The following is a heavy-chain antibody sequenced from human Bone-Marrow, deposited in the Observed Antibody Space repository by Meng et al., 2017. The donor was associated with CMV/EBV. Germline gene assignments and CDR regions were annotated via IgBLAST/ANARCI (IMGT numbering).Heavy chain of an antibody. V-gene: IGHV3-74*01. CDR1: GVNCSKYG. D-gene: IGHD4-17*01. CDR3: AKTSTVTHFDY. J-gene: IGHJ4*02. Sequence: CAAYGVNCSKYGMHWVRKATGKGVVWGSRITSDGRNTSYEESVKGRFTISRDNAKNTLYLQMNSLRAEDTAVYYCAKTSTVTHFDYWGQGTLVTVSS. CDR2: ITSDGRNT.